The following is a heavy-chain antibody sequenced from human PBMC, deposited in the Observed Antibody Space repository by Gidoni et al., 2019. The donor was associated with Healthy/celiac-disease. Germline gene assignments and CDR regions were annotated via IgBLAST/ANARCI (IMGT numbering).Heavy chain of an antibody. J-gene: IGHJ3*02. V-gene: IGHV3-33*01. D-gene: IGHD3-10*01. CDR2: SNK. CDR3: ARSYYYGSGSYSWAFDI. Sequence: SNKYYADSVKGRFTISRDNSKNTLYLQMNSLRAEDTAVYYCARSYYYGSGSYSWAFDIWGQGTMVTVSS.